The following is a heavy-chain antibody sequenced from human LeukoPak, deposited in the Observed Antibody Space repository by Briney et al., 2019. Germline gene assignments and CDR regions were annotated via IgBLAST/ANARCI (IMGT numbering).Heavy chain of an antibody. V-gene: IGHV4-39*07. J-gene: IGHJ6*03. CDR2: VYYSGST. D-gene: IGHD2-2*01. CDR1: GGSISTSSYY. Sequence: SETLSLTCTVSGGSISTSSYYWGWIRQPPGKGLEWIGSVYYSGSTYYNPSLKRRVTISVDTSKNQFSLRLSSVTAADTAVYYCARELKGQLRSYYYYHMDVWGKGTTVTVSS. CDR3: ARELKGQLRSYYYYHMDV.